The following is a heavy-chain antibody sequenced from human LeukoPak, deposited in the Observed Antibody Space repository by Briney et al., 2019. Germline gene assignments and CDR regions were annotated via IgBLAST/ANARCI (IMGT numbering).Heavy chain of an antibody. CDR1: GGSISRYY. CDR3: ARTTNYGGPNSFDI. D-gene: IGHD3-10*01. J-gene: IGHJ3*02. Sequence: PSETLSLTCTVSGGSISRYYWSWIRQPPGKGLEWIGYIYYSGSTNYNPSLKSRVTISVDASKNQFSLKLSSVTAADTAVYYCARTTNYGGPNSFDIWGQGTMVTVSS. CDR2: IYYSGST. V-gene: IGHV4-59*01.